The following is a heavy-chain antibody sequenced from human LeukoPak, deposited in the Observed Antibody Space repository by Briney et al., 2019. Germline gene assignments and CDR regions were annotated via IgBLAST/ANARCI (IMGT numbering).Heavy chain of an antibody. D-gene: IGHD2-2*01. CDR1: GFTFSDYY. CDR2: ISSSSSYT. Sequence: PGGSLRLSCAASGFTFSDYYMSWIRQAPGKGLEWVSYISSSSSYTNYADSVKGRFTISRDNSKNTLYLQMNSLRAEDTAVYYCARDLGVVPAEYYFDYWGQGTLVTVSS. V-gene: IGHV3-11*06. CDR3: ARDLGVVPAEYYFDY. J-gene: IGHJ4*02.